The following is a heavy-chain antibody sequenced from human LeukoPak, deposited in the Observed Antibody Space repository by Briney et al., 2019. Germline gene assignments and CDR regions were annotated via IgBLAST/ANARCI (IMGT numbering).Heavy chain of an antibody. D-gene: IGHD1-26*01. J-gene: IGHJ4*02. CDR1: RYTFTSYG. Sequence: GASVKVSCKASRYTFTSYGISWARQAPGQGLEWMGWISAYNGNTNYAQKFQDRVTMTTDTSTRTAYMEVRSLRSDDTAVYFCARDRFRGSTGNHFAYWGQGTLVTVSS. V-gene: IGHV1-18*01. CDR3: ARDRFRGSTGNHFAY. CDR2: ISAYNGNT.